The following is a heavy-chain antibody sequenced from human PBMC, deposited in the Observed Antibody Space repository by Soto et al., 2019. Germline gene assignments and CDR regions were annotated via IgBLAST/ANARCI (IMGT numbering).Heavy chain of an antibody. D-gene: IGHD2-21*02. CDR2: ISYDGSNK. V-gene: IGHV3-30*18. Sequence: QVQLVESGGGVVQPGRSLRLSCAASGFTFSSYGMHWVRQAPGKGLEWVAVISYDGSNKYYAYSVKGRFTISRDNSKNTLYLQMNSLSAEDTAVYYCAKDPRFVVVTALGGWFDPWVQGTLVTVSS. J-gene: IGHJ5*02. CDR1: GFTFSSYG. CDR3: AKDPRFVVVTALGGWFDP.